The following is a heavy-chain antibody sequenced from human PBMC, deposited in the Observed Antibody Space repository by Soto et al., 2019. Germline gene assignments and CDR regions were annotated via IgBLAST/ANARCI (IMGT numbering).Heavy chain of an antibody. CDR2: ISWNSGSI. D-gene: IGHD4-17*01. CDR1: GFTFDDYS. V-gene: IGHV3-9*01. Sequence: EVQLVESGGGLVQPGRSLRLSCAASGFTFDDYSMHWVRQAPGKGLEWVSGISWNSGSIGYADSVKGRFTISRDNAKNSLYLQMNSLRAEDTALYYCAKDLYGDYAWGAFDIWGQGTMVTVSS. J-gene: IGHJ3*02. CDR3: AKDLYGDYAWGAFDI.